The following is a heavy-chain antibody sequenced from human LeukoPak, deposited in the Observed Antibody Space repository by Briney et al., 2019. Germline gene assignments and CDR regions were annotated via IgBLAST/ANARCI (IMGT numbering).Heavy chain of an antibody. J-gene: IGHJ6*03. CDR3: ARQTTMVRGVIIRLSGYMDV. D-gene: IGHD3-10*01. CDR1: GGSISSSNYY. CDR2: IYYSGST. V-gene: IGHV4-39*01. Sequence: SETLSLTCTVSGGSISSSNYYWGWIRQPPGKGLEWIGTIYYSGSTYYNPSLKSRVTISVDTSKNQFSLKLSSVTAADTAVYYCARQTTMVRGVIIRLSGYMDVWGKGTTVTISS.